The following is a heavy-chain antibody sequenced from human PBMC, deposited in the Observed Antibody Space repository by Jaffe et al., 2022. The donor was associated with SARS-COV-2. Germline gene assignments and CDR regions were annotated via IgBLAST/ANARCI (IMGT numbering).Heavy chain of an antibody. CDR3: ARAGPLTFDFDY. J-gene: IGHJ4*02. Sequence: QVQLQESGPGLVKPSQTLSLTCTVSGGSISSGDYYWSWIRQPPGKGLEWIGYIYYSGSTYYNPSLKSRVTISVDTSKNQFSLKLISVTAAETAVYYCARAGPLTFDFDYWGQGTLVTVSS. CDR2: IYYSGST. CDR1: GGSISSGDYY. V-gene: IGHV4-30-4*01.